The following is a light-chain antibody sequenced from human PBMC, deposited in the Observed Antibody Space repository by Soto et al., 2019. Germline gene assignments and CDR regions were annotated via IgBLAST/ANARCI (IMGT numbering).Light chain of an antibody. CDR2: DAS. J-gene: IGKJ2*01. CDR1: QDISNY. CDR3: QQYDNPPYT. Sequence: DIQMTQSPSSLSASVGDRVTITCQASQDISNYLNWYQQKPGKAPKLLIYDASNLETGVPSRFSGSGSGTDFTFTISSLQPEDSATYYCQQYDNPPYTLGQGTKLEIK. V-gene: IGKV1-33*01.